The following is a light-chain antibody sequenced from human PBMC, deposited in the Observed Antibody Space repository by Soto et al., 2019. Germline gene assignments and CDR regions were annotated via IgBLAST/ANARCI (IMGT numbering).Light chain of an antibody. CDR1: QNIKNY. V-gene: IGKV1-39*01. J-gene: IGKJ4*01. CDR2: AAS. Sequence: DIQMTQSPFSVSASVGDRVTISCRPSQNIKNYLNWYQQRPGKAPKLLIFAASTLQSGVPSRFSGSGSGTDFTLTISSLQPEDFATYYCQQSYSTRLTFGGGTKVEI. CDR3: QQSYSTRLT.